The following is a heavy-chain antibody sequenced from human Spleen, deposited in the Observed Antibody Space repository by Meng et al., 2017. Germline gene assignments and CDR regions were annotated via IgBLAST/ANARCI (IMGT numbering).Heavy chain of an antibody. V-gene: IGHV1-2*06. D-gene: IGHD2-21*02. CDR2: INPNSGGT. CDR3: ARWRGDSDFDY. Sequence: QLQLVQSGAEVKKPGASLKVSCRASGYTLTDYYMHWVRQAPGQGLEWMGRINPNSGGTDYAQKFQGRVTMTRDTSINTAYMELSRLRSAADTAVYYCARWRGDSDFDYWGQGTLVTVSS. CDR1: GYTLTDYY. J-gene: IGHJ4*02.